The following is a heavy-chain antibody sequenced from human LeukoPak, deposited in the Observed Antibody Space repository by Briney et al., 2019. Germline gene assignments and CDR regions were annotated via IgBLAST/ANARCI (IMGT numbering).Heavy chain of an antibody. D-gene: IGHD1-1*01. CDR1: GFIFSDYE. Sequence: PGGSLRLSCAASGFIFSDYEMNWVRQAPGKGLEWVSYISGSGTTKYYADSVKGRFTISRDNAKNTLFLQMNSLRAEDTAVYYCARARFGWNDVLGIDYWGQGTLVTVSS. J-gene: IGHJ4*02. CDR3: ARARFGWNDVLGIDY. V-gene: IGHV3-48*03. CDR2: ISGSGTTK.